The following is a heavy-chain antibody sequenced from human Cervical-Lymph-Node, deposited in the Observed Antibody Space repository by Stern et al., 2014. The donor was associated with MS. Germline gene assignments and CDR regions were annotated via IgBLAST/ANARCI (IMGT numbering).Heavy chain of an antibody. CDR1: GFSLSTSGMC. D-gene: IGHD1-1*01. CDR3: ARIRGQPRGYYGMDV. V-gene: IGHV2-70*01. CDR2: MAWDDDK. Sequence: QVTLRESGPALVKPTQTLTLTCTFSGFSLSTSGMCVSWIRQPPGKALEWLALMAWDDDKFYSTSLKTRLTISKDTSKNQVVLTVTNMDPVDTATYYCARIRGQPRGYYGMDVWGQGTTVTVSS. J-gene: IGHJ6*02.